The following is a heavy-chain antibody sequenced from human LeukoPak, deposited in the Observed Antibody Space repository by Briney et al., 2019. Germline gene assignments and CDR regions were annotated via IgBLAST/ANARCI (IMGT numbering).Heavy chain of an antibody. Sequence: SVKASCKASGGTFSSYAISWVRQAPGQGLEWMGSIIPIFGTANYAQKFQGRVTITTDESTSTAYMELSSLRSEDTAVYYCARDGKYSSSANWFDPWGQGTLVTVSS. J-gene: IGHJ5*02. V-gene: IGHV1-69*05. D-gene: IGHD6-13*01. CDR2: IIPIFGTA. CDR1: GGTFSSYA. CDR3: ARDGKYSSSANWFDP.